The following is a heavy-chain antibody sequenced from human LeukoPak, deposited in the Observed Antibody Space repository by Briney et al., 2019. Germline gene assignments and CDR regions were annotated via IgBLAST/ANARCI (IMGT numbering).Heavy chain of an antibody. J-gene: IGHJ4*02. CDR1: GGSISSYY. Sequence: SETLSLTCTVSGGSISSYYWSWIRQPPGKGLEWIGYIYYSGSTNYNPSLKSRVTISGDTSKNQFSLKLRSVTAADTAVYYCAREPHYYDSLDYWDWGQGTLVTVSS. D-gene: IGHD3-22*01. CDR2: IYYSGST. V-gene: IGHV4-59*01. CDR3: AREPHYYDSLDYWD.